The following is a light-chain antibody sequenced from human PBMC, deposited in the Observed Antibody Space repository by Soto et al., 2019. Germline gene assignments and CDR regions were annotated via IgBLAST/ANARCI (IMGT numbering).Light chain of an antibody. CDR3: QSYDNSLSGYVV. CDR1: RSNIGAGYD. V-gene: IGLV1-40*01. CDR2: GTS. Sequence: QSVLTQPPSVSGAPGQRITISCTGSRSNIGAGYDVHWYQQLPGTAPKLLMFGTSNRPSGVPDRFSGSKSGTSASLTITGLQAEDEADYYCQSYDNSLSGYVVFGGGTKVTVL. J-gene: IGLJ2*01.